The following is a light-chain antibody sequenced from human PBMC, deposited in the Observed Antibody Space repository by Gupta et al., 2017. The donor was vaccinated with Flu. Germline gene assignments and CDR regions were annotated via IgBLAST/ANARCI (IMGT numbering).Light chain of an antibody. J-gene: IGLJ3*02. CDR2: QDS. CDR1: KLGNYV. V-gene: IGLV3-1*01. CDR3: QTWTGSNGV. Sequence: TCSGDKLGNYVGWWYQHKPRQAPLLVNDQDSKRPSGVPDRCSGSNSSNTATMTIGGTQAVDEDDFYCQTWTGSNGVFGGGTKLTVL.